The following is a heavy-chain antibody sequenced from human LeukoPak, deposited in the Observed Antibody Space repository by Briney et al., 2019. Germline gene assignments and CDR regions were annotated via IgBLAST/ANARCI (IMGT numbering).Heavy chain of an antibody. Sequence: GGSLRLSCAASGFTVSSNYMSWVRQAPGKGLEWVSVIYSSDTYYADSVKGRFTISRDNAKNSLYLQMNSLRAEDTAVYYCARGGVVVTDTLNDYWGQGTLVTVSS. J-gene: IGHJ4*02. CDR2: IYSSDT. V-gene: IGHV3-53*01. D-gene: IGHD2-21*02. CDR3: ARGGVVVTDTLNDY. CDR1: GFTVSSNY.